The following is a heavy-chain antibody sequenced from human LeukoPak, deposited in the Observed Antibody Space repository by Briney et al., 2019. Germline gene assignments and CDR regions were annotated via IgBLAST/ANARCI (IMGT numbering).Heavy chain of an antibody. Sequence: PSETLSLTCTVSGGSISSYYWSRIRQPPGKGLEWIGYIYYSGSTNYNPSLKSRVTISVDTSKNQFSLKLSSVTAADTAVYYCARLDRSGSYQFDYWGQGTLVTVSS. V-gene: IGHV4-59*01. CDR1: GGSISSYY. CDR3: ARLDRSGSYQFDY. CDR2: IYYSGST. D-gene: IGHD1-26*01. J-gene: IGHJ4*02.